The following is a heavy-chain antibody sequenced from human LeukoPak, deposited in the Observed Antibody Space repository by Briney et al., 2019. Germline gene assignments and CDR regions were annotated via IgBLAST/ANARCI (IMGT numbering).Heavy chain of an antibody. J-gene: IGHJ4*02. D-gene: IGHD1-26*01. Sequence: ASVKVSCKASGYTFTGYYMHWVRQAPGQGLEWMGRINPNSGGTNYAQKFQGRVIMTRDTSIRTAYMELSRLKSDDTAVYYCATSYSAHYWGQGTLVTVSS. CDR1: GYTFTGYY. V-gene: IGHV1-2*06. CDR3: ATSYSAHY. CDR2: INPNSGGT.